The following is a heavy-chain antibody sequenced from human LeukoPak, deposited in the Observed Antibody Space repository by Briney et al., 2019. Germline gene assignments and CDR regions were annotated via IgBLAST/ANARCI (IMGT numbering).Heavy chain of an antibody. D-gene: IGHD2-21*01. Sequence: ASVKVSCKASGYTFTSYDINWVRQATGQGLEWMGWINPNSGGTNYAQRFQGRVTMTRDTSISTAYMEVSRLRSDDTAVYHCARVGGDNGWFDPWGQGTLVTVSS. J-gene: IGHJ5*02. CDR1: GYTFTSYD. V-gene: IGHV1-2*02. CDR2: INPNSGGT. CDR3: ARVGGDNGWFDP.